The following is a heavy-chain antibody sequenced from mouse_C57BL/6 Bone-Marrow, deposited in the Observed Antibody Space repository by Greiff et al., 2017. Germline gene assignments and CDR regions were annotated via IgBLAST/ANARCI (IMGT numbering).Heavy chain of an antibody. J-gene: IGHJ1*03. CDR1: GYTFTSYW. CDR2: IYPGSGST. D-gene: IGHD2-5*01. Sequence: QVQLQHPGAELVKPGASVKMSCKASGYTFTSYWITWVKQRPGQGLEWIGDIYPGSGSTNYNEKFKSTDTLTVDTSSSTAYMQLSSLTSEDSAVYYCARPYYSNYWYFDVWGTGTTVTVAS. V-gene: IGHV1-55*01. CDR3: ARPYYSNYWYFDV.